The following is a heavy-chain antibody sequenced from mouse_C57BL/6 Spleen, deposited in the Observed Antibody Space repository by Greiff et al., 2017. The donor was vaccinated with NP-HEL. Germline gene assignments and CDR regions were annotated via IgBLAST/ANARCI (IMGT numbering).Heavy chain of an antibody. V-gene: IGHV1-69*01. J-gene: IGHJ4*01. D-gene: IGHD1-1*01. CDR2: IDPSASYT. CDR1: GYTFTSYW. Sequence: QVQLQQPGAELVMPGASVKLSCKASGYTFTSYWMHWVKQRPGQGLEWIGEIDPSASYTNYNQKFKGKSTLTVDKSSSTAYMQLSSLTSDDAAVDYCARRYYGSSYNYALDYWGQGTSVTVSS. CDR3: ARRYYGSSYNYALDY.